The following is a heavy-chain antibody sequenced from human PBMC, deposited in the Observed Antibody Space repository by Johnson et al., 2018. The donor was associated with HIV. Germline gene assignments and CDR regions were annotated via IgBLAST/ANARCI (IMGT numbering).Heavy chain of an antibody. CDR2: ISSNGGST. J-gene: IGHJ3*02. CDR1: GFTFSSYA. CDR3: ARESTNLYYVDI. Sequence: VQLVESGGGVVQPGRSLRLSCAASGFTFSSYAMHWVRQAPGKGLKYVSAISSNGGSTYYANSVKGRFIISRDNSKNTLYLQMNSLRAEDTAVYYCARESTNLYYVDIWGQGTMVTVSS. V-gene: IGHV3-64*01. D-gene: IGHD3-10*02.